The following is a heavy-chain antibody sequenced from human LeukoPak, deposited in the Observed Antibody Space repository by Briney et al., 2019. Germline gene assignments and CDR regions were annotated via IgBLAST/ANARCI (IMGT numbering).Heavy chain of an antibody. CDR1: GGTFSRYT. CDR3: ARDVSCSSTSCYTKHHYYYGMDV. D-gene: IGHD2-2*02. CDR2: IMPILGIA. V-gene: IGHV1-69*04. J-gene: IGHJ6*02. Sequence: SVKVSCKASGGTFSRYTISWVRQAPGQGLEWMGRIMPILGIANYAQKFQGRVTITADKSTSTAYMELSSLRSEDTAVYYCARDVSCSSTSCYTKHHYYYGMDVWGQGSTVTVSS.